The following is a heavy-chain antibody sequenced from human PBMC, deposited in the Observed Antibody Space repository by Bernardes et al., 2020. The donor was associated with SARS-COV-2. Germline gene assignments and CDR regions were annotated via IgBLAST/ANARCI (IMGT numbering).Heavy chain of an antibody. V-gene: IGHV3-23*01. CDR1: GFTFSGSA. J-gene: IGHJ5*02. D-gene: IGHD2-2*01. CDR3: AKDFLFFAAMNH. CDR2: ITNDGVLT. Sequence: GGSLRLSCAASGFTFSGSAMTWVRQAPGKGLEWVSSITNDGVLTIYSDSVKGRFTISRDNSRNTVSLQMNSLRVEDTAIYFCAKDFLFFAAMNHWGQGTLVSVST.